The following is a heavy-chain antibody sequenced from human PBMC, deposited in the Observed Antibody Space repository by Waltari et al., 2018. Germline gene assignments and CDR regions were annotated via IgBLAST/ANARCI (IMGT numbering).Heavy chain of an antibody. V-gene: IGHV4-38-2*01. J-gene: IGHJ4*02. CDR3: ARLRGNTMVQGVIITPFDY. D-gene: IGHD3-10*01. Sequence: PGLVKPSETLSLTCAVSGYSISSGYYWGWIRQPPGKGLEWIGSIYHSGSTYYNPSLKSRVTISVDTSKNQFSLKLSSVTAADTAVYYCARLRGNTMVQGVIITPFDYWGQGTLVTVSS. CDR1: GYSISSGYY. CDR2: IYHSGST.